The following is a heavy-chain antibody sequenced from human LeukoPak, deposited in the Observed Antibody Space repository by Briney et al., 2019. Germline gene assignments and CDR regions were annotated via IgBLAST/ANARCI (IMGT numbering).Heavy chain of an antibody. V-gene: IGHV4-38-2*01. CDR1: GYSISSGYY. CDR2: IYHSGST. D-gene: IGHD3-3*01. Sequence: PSETLSLTCAVSGYSISSGYYWGWIRQPPGKGLEWIGSIYHSGSTYYNPSLKSRVTISVDTSKNQFSLKLSSVTAADTAVYYCASAGHGTIFEVAIPHYYFDYWGQGTLVTVSS. CDR3: ASAGHGTIFEVAIPHYYFDY. J-gene: IGHJ4*02.